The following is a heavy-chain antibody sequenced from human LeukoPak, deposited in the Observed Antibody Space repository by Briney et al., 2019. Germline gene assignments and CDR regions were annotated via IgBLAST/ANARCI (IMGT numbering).Heavy chain of an antibody. CDR3: ARARYDSLWVYYYYMDV. CDR2: IYYSGST. J-gene: IGHJ6*03. D-gene: IGHD3-22*01. Sequence: PSQTLSLTCTVSGGSISSGGYYWSWIRQHPGKGLEWIGYIYYSGSTYYNPSLKSRVTISVDTSKNQFSLKLSSVTAADTAVYYCARARYDSLWVYYYYMDVWGKGTTVTVS. CDR1: GGSISSGGYY. V-gene: IGHV4-31*03.